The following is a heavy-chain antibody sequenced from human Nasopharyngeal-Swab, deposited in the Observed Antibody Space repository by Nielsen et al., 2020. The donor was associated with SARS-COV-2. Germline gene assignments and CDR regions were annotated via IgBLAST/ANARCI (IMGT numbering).Heavy chain of an antibody. CDR2: LKSGGGT. CDR3: ARVRQSGAYFPFDS. V-gene: IGHV3-53*01. J-gene: IGHJ4*02. CDR1: GFTVSSNF. Sequence: GESLKISCVASGFTVSSNFVSWVRQAPGKGLEWVSLLKSGGGTFYADSVRGRFTISRDNSRNTVYLQMNSLGAEDTAVYYCARVRQSGAYFPFDSWGLGTLVTVSS. D-gene: IGHD1-26*01.